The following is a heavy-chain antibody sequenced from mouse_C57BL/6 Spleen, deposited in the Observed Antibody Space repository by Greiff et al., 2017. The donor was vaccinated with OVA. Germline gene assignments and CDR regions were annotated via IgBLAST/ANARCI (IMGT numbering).Heavy chain of an antibody. V-gene: IGHV3-6*01. J-gene: IGHJ1*03. D-gene: IGHD2-3*01. CDR2: ISYDGSN. Sequence: EVQRVESGPGLVKPSQSLSLTCSVTGYSITSGYYWNWIRQFPGNKLEWMGYISYDGSNNYNPSLKNRISITRDTSKNQFFLKLNSVTTEDTATYYCARGGRIYDGPFDVWGTGTTVTVSS. CDR3: ARGGRIYDGPFDV. CDR1: GYSITSGYY.